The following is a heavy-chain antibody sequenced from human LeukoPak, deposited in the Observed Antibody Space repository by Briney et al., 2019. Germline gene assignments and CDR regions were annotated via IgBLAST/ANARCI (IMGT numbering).Heavy chain of an antibody. V-gene: IGHV1-18*04. CDR1: GYTFTGYY. J-gene: IGHJ4*02. CDR3: ARAGRTSTGVFDN. Sequence: VASVKVSCKASGYTFTGYYMHWVRQAPGQGLEWMGWISTYNGDTKFAQNLQGRLTVTTDTSTRTVYMELRSLRSDDTAVYYCARAGRTSTGVFDNWGQGTLVTVSS. CDR2: ISTYNGDT. D-gene: IGHD2-2*01.